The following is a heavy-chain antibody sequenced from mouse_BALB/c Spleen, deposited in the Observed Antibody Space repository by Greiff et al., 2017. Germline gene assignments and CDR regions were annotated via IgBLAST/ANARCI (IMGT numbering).Heavy chain of an antibody. Sequence: QVHVKQPGAELVRPGASVKLSCKASGYTFTSYWMNWVKQRPGQGLEWIGMIDPSDSETHYNQMFKDKATLTVDKSSSTAYMQLSSLTSEDSAVYYCARSGGNYGGWYFDVWGAGTTVTVSS. D-gene: IGHD2-1*01. J-gene: IGHJ1*01. V-gene: IGHV1-61*01. CDR3: ARSGGNYGGWYFDV. CDR2: IDPSDSET. CDR1: GYTFTSYW.